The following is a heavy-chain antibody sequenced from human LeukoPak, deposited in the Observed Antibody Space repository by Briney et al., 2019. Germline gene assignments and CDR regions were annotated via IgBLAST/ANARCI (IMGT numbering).Heavy chain of an antibody. CDR2: INHSGST. Sequence: PSGTLSLTCTVSGDSISSDYWWSWLRQSPVKGLEWIGEINHSGSTNYNPSLKSRVTISVDTSKNQFSLKLSSVTAADTAVYYCARSRGYYGSGGYWGQGTLVTVSS. CDR3: ARSRGYYGSGGY. D-gene: IGHD3-10*01. V-gene: IGHV4-4*02. CDR1: GDSISSDYW. J-gene: IGHJ4*02.